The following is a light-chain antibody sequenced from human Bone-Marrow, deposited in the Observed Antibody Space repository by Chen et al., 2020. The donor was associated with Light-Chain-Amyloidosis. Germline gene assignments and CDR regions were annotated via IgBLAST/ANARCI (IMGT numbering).Light chain of an antibody. CDR1: SSDVGGDNH. CDR3: SSYTITTTLV. J-gene: IGLJ1*01. V-gene: IGLV2-14*01. Sequence: QPVLTHPPSVSGSPGQSITIPCTATSSDVGGDNHVSWYQQHPDKAPKPMIYEVTNRPSWVPDRFSGSKSDNTASLTISGLQTEDEADYFCSSYTITTTLVFGSGTRVTVL. CDR2: EVT.